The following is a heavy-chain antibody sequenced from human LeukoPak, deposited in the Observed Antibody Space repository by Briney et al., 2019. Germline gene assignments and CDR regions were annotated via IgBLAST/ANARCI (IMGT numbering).Heavy chain of an antibody. J-gene: IGHJ6*02. CDR1: GDSVSSNSAA. V-gene: IGHV6-1*01. CDR3: ARDHSSSWYNYYGMDV. Sequence: SQTLSLTCAIAGDSVSSNSAAWNWIRQSPSRGLEWLGRTYYRSKWYNDYAISVKSRITINPDTSKNQFSLQLNSVTPEDTAVYYCARDHSSSWYNYYGMDVWGQGTTVTVSS. CDR2: TYYRSKWYN. D-gene: IGHD6-13*01.